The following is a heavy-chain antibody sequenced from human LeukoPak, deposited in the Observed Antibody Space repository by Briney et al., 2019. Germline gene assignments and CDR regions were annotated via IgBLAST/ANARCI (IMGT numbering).Heavy chain of an antibody. CDR2: LYSDSST. CDR3: ARDYSSSPFRVRDYYYMDV. J-gene: IGHJ6*03. CDR1: GFTVSSVY. D-gene: IGHD6-6*01. Sequence: GGSLRLSCAASGFTVSSVYMSWVRQAAGKGLEWVSVLYSDSSTYYADSAKGRFTISRDNAKTSLSLQMNSLRAEDTAVYYCARDYSSSPFRVRDYYYMDVWGKGTTVTVSS. V-gene: IGHV3-53*01.